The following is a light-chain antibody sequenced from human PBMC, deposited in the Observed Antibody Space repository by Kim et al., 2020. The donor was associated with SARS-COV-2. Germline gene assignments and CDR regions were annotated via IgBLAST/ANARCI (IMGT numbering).Light chain of an antibody. V-gene: IGKV3D-15*01. Sequence: VSPGERATFSCRASQSISSKVAWYQQKPGQGPRLLISDASTRATGIPARFSGSGSGTEFTLTISSLQSEDFAVYYCQQYNDWPLTFGGGTKVDIK. CDR1: QSISSK. J-gene: IGKJ4*01. CDR3: QQYNDWPLT. CDR2: DAS.